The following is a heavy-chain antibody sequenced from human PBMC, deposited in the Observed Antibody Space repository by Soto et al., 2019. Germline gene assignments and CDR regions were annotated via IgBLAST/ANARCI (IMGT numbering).Heavy chain of an antibody. J-gene: IGHJ4*02. Sequence: GGSLRLSCPASGFTFSDYYMSWVRQAPGKGLEWVSAISGSGGSTYYADSVKGRFTISRDNSKNTLYLQMNSLRAEDTAVYYCAKIKAAAGPYYFDYWGQGTLVTVSS. V-gene: IGHV3-23*01. CDR3: AKIKAAAGPYYFDY. D-gene: IGHD6-13*01. CDR2: ISGSGGST. CDR1: GFTFSDYY.